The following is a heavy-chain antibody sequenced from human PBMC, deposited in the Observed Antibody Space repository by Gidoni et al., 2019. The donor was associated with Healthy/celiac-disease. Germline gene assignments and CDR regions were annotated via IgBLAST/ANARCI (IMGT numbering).Heavy chain of an antibody. V-gene: IGHV3-7*01. CDR3: ARDRLADGYYDSSGYLR. CDR1: GFTFSGYG. CDR2: IKQDGSEK. D-gene: IGHD3-22*01. J-gene: IGHJ4*02. Sequence: EVQLVESGGGVVQPGGSLRLACAASGFTFSGYGMSWVPQAPGKGLEGVANIKQDGSEKNYGDSVKCRFTISRDNAKNSLYLQMNSLRAEDTAVYYCARDRLADGYYDSSGYLRWGQGTLVTVSS.